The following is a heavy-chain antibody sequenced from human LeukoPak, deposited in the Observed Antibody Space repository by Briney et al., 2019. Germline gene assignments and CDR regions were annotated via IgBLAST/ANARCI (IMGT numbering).Heavy chain of an antibody. CDR3: ARVFNIAAEDGYGMDV. Sequence: GGSLRLSCASSTFTVSSNYMSWVRQAPGKGLEWVSIIYSVGNTYYADSVKGRFTISSDNSKNTLYLQMNSLRVEDTAVYYCARVFNIAAEDGYGMDVWGQGTTVTVSS. CDR2: IYSVGNT. V-gene: IGHV3-66*01. D-gene: IGHD6-13*01. CDR1: TFTVSSNY. J-gene: IGHJ6*02.